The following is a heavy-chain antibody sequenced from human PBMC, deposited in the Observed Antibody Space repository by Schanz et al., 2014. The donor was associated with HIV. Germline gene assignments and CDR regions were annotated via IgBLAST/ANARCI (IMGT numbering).Heavy chain of an antibody. CDR3: ARVVGRTYGWPDY. D-gene: IGHD3-10*01. V-gene: IGHV3-11*01. Sequence: LESGGGLVQPGGSLRLSCAASGFTFTDNYMSWIRQAPGKGLERLSYISVNGATREYADSVKGRFTISRDNARTSLYLQMNSLRAEDTAVYYCARVVGRTYGWPDYWGQGTLVTVSS. J-gene: IGHJ4*02. CDR1: GFTFTDNY. CDR2: ISVNGATR.